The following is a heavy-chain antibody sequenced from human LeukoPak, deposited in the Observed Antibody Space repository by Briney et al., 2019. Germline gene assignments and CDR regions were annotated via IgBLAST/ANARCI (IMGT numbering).Heavy chain of an antibody. CDR1: GFTFSSYW. V-gene: IGHV3-74*01. CDR2: INSDGSST. J-gene: IGHJ4*02. CDR3: AKDLNYTTYGYYFDY. D-gene: IGHD4-11*01. Sequence: GGSLRLSCAASGFTFSSYWMHWVRQAPGKGLVWVSRINSDGSSTSYADSVKGRFTTSRDNSRSTLYLQMNSLRADDTAVYYCAKDLNYTTYGYYFDYWGQGTLVTVSS.